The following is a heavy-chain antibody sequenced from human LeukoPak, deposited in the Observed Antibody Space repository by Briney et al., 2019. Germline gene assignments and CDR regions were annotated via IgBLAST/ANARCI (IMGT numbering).Heavy chain of an antibody. CDR2: ISRSTSTI. D-gene: IGHD3-22*01. CDR3: ARGGLIDFDY. Sequence: PGGSLRLSCAASGFTFSSSLMHWVRQGPGKGLEWVSYISRSTSTIYYADSVKGRFTISRDNAKNSLYLQMNSLRDEDTAVYYCARGGLIDFDYWGQGTLVTVSS. V-gene: IGHV3-48*02. J-gene: IGHJ4*02. CDR1: GFTFSSSL.